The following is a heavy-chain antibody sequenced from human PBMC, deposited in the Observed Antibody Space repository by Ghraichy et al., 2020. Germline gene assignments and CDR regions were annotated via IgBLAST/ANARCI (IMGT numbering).Heavy chain of an antibody. Sequence: SETLSLTCAVYGGSFSGYYWSWIRQPPGKGLEWIGEINHSGSTNYNPSLKSRVTISVDTSKNQFSLKLSSVTAADTAVYYCARSLLWFGELLRGPFDYWGQGTLVTVSS. CDR2: INHSGST. CDR3: ARSLLWFGELLRGPFDY. CDR1: GGSFSGYY. D-gene: IGHD3-10*01. V-gene: IGHV4-34*01. J-gene: IGHJ4*02.